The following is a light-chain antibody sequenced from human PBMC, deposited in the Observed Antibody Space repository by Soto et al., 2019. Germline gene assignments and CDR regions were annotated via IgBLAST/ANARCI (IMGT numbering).Light chain of an antibody. CDR1: QSVGKS. J-gene: IGKJ1*01. V-gene: IGKV3-20*01. Sequence: EIVLTQSPGTLSLSPGERATLSCRASQSVGKSLAWYQQKPGQAPRLLIYGASTRATGIPDRFSGSGSGTDFTLTISRLEPEDFAVYYCQRYGGSPRTFGQGTKVERK. CDR2: GAS. CDR3: QRYGGSPRT.